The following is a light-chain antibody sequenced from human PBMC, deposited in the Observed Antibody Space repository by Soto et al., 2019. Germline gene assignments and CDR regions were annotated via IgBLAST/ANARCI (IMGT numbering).Light chain of an antibody. CDR3: CSYAGTHTFTYV. CDR1: SSDVGGYNF. J-gene: IGLJ1*01. V-gene: IGLV2-11*01. CDR2: EVT. Sequence: QSVLAQPRSVSGSVGQSVTISCTGTSSDVGGYNFVSWHQQYPGKAPKVLIYEVTKRSSGVPDRFSGSKSGNTASLTISGLQGEDEADYLCCSYAGTHTFTYVFGTGTKV.